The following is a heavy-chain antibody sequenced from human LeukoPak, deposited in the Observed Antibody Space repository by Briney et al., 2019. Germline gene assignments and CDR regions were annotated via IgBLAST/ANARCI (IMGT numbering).Heavy chain of an antibody. CDR2: TYYRSKWYN. J-gene: IGHJ5*02. V-gene: IGHV6-1*01. D-gene: IGHD5-18*01. CDR1: GDSVSSNSAA. CDR3: AREPLIYSYGNNWFDP. Sequence: SQTLSLTCAISGDSVSSNSAAWNWIRQSPSRGLEWLGRTYYRSKWYNDYAVSVKSRITINPDTSKNQFSLQLNSVTAADTAVYYCAREPLIYSYGNNWFDPWGQGTLVTVSS.